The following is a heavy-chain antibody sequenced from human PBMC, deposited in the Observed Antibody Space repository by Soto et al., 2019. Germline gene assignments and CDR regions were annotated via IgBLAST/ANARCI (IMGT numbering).Heavy chain of an antibody. Sequence: QVQLEESGGGVVQPGRSLRLSCAASGFSFSTYTIHWVRQAPGKGLEWVAFIWYDGSNRDYADSVKGRFTISRDNSKNRFYLQMNSLKVEDTAMYFCARDRYYFELWGRGNLVTVS. CDR2: IWYDGSNR. CDR3: ARDRYYFEL. D-gene: IGHD1-1*01. J-gene: IGHJ2*01. CDR1: GFSFSTYT. V-gene: IGHV3-33*01.